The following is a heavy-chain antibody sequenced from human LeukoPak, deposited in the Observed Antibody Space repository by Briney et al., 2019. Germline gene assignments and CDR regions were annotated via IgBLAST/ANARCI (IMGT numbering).Heavy chain of an antibody. CDR1: GFTFTSYD. D-gene: IGHD3-10*01. Sequence: ASVKVSCKASGFTFTSYDINWVRQASGQGLEWMGWMNPNNGNTGYAQKFQGRVTMTRATSISTAYMELRGLRSEDTAVYYCVRDGEGVAISVNYWFDPWGQGTLVTVSS. V-gene: IGHV1-8*01. CDR3: VRDGEGVAISVNYWFDP. CDR2: MNPNNGNT. J-gene: IGHJ5*02.